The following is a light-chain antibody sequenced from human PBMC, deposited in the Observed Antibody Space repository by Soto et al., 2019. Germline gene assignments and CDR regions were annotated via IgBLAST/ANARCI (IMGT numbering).Light chain of an antibody. V-gene: IGKV3-11*01. CDR2: DAS. CDR3: QQRSNWT. J-gene: IGKJ1*01. Sequence: EIVLTQSPALSLSAGERATLSCRASQSVSSYLAWYQQKRGQAPRLLIYDASNRATGIPARFSGSGSGTDFTLTISSLEPEDFAVYYCQQRSNWTFGQGTKVEIK. CDR1: QSVSSY.